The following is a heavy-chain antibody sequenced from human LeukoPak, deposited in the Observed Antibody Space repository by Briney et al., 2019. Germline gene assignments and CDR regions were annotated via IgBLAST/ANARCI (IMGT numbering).Heavy chain of an antibody. J-gene: IGHJ4*02. D-gene: IGHD6-13*01. CDR1: GGSISSGSYY. CDR2: IYTSGST. Sequence: PSETLSLTCTVSGGSISSGSYYWSWIRQPAGKGLEWIGRIYTSGSTNYNPSLKSRVTISVDTSKNQFSLKLSSVTAADTAVYYCARVTGYSSSWYSVDYWGQGTLVTVSS. V-gene: IGHV4-61*02. CDR3: ARVTGYSSSWYSVDY.